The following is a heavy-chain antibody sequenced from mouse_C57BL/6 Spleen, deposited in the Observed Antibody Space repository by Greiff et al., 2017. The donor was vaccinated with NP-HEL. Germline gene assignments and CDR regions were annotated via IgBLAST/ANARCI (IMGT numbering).Heavy chain of an antibody. V-gene: IGHV1-50*01. D-gene: IGHD2-12*01. CDR2: IDPSDSYT. CDR1: GYTFTSYW. J-gene: IGHJ2*01. Sequence: QVQLQQPGAELVKPGASVKLSCKASGYTFTSYWMQWVKQRPGQGLEWIGEIDPSDSYTNYNQKFKGKATLTVDTSSSTAYMQLSSLTSEDSAVYYCARRDYNYFEDWGKGTTLTVAS. CDR3: ARRDYNYFED.